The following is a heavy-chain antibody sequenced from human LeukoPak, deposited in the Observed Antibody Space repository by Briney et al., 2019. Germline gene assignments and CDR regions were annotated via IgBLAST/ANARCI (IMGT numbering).Heavy chain of an antibody. CDR2: IFYTGTT. Sequence: SETLSLTCTVSGGSLSTGTFLWGWIRQPPGKGLEWIGSIFYTGTTYYTPSLKSRVIISLDTSKNQFSLKMTSVTAAGTAVYYCANPPGQLVLFPLTYWGQGTLVTVSS. V-gene: IGHV4-39*07. D-gene: IGHD6-13*01. CDR1: GGSLSTGTFL. J-gene: IGHJ4*02. CDR3: ANPPGQLVLFPLTY.